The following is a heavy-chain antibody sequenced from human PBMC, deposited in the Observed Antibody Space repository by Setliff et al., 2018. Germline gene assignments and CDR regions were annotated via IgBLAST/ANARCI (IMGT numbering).Heavy chain of an antibody. Sequence: PGESLKISCAASALTFSRYWMKWVRQAPGKGLEWVSIIYSGGTTTYYADSMKGRFTISRDNSKNTLYLQIDSLRADDTAVYYCVKDVVGYSSTWPKRDYFDYWGQGTLVTVSS. CDR1: ALTFSRYW. J-gene: IGHJ4*02. CDR2: IYSGGTTT. V-gene: IGHV3-23*03. D-gene: IGHD6-13*01. CDR3: VKDVVGYSSTWPKRDYFDY.